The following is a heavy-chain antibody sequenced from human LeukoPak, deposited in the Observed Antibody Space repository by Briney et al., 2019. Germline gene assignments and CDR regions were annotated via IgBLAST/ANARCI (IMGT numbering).Heavy chain of an antibody. V-gene: IGHV3-23*01. Sequence: QPGGSQRLSCAASGFTLRNYAMSWVRQAPGKGLERVSVISNSGDDTYYADSVKGRFTISRDNSRNMLYLQMNSLRAEDTAVYYCAKTWYSTSMDYWGQGTLVAVSS. J-gene: IGHJ4*02. D-gene: IGHD6-6*01. CDR1: GFTLRNYA. CDR2: ISNSGDDT. CDR3: AKTWYSTSMDY.